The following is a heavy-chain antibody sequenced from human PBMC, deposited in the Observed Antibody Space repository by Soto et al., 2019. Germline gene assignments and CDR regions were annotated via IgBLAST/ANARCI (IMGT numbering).Heavy chain of an antibody. CDR2: ISYDGSNK. CDR3: AKDLKLNEVVPLFYYYYGMDV. D-gene: IGHD2-15*01. J-gene: IGHJ6*02. V-gene: IGHV3-30*18. Sequence: GGSLRLSWAASGFTFSSYGMHWVRQAPGKGLEWVAVISYDGSNKYYADPVKGRFTISRDNSKNTLYLQMNSLRAEDTAVYYCAKDLKLNEVVPLFYYYYGMDVWGQGTTVTVSS. CDR1: GFTFSSYG.